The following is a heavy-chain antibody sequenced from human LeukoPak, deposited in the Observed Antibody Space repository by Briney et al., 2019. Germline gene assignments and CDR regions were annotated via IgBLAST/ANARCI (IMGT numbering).Heavy chain of an antibody. CDR3: ARAVGGDGSGSL. CDR1: GGSISSGSYY. D-gene: IGHD3-10*01. CDR2: IYTSGST. V-gene: IGHV4-61*02. J-gene: IGHJ4*02. Sequence: SQTLSLTCTVSGGSISSGSYYWSWIRQPAGKGLEWIGRIYTSGSTNYNPSLKSRVTMSVDMSTRQISLKLSSVTAADTAVYYCARAVGGDGSGSLWGPGTLVTVSS.